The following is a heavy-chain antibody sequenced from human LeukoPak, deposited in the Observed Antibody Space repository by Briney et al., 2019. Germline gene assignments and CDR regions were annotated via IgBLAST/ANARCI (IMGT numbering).Heavy chain of an antibody. CDR3: ASLSNYYYYYYMDV. Sequence: SVKVSCKASGGTFISYAISWVRQAPGQGLEWMGGIIPIFGTANYAQKFQGRATITTDESTSTAYMELSSLRSEDTAVYYCASLSNYYYYYYMDVWGKGTTVTVSS. V-gene: IGHV1-69*05. D-gene: IGHD4-11*01. CDR1: GGTFISYA. CDR2: IIPIFGTA. J-gene: IGHJ6*03.